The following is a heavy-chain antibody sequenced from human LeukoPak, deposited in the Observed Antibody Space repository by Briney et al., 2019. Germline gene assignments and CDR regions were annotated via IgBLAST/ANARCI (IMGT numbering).Heavy chain of an antibody. CDR3: ARDPLRSSFDP. CDR2: LHNSGNT. J-gene: IGHJ5*02. Sequence: PSETLSLTCSVSGGSITTNHWAWIRQPAGKGLEWIGRLHNSGNTNYDPSLKSRVTISVDTSKNQFSLKMTSATAADTAVYFCARDPLRSSFDPWGQGILVTVSS. D-gene: IGHD6-13*01. V-gene: IGHV4-4*07. CDR1: GGSITTNH.